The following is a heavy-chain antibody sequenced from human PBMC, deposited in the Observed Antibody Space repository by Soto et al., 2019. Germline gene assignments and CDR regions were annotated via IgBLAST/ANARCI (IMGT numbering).Heavy chain of an antibody. D-gene: IGHD2-15*01. CDR1: GGSISSSSYY. Sequence: KTSETLSLTCTVSGGSISSSSYYWGWIRQPPGKGLEWIGSIYHSGSTYYNPSLKSRVTISVDTSKNQFSLKLSSVTAADTAVYYCARHGSIVGYYYGMDVWGQGTTVTVSS. J-gene: IGHJ6*02. V-gene: IGHV4-39*01. CDR2: IYHSGST. CDR3: ARHGSIVGYYYGMDV.